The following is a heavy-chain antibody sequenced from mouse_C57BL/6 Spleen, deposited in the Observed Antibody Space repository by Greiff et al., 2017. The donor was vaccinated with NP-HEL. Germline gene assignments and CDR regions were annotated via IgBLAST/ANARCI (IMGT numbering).Heavy chain of an antibody. J-gene: IGHJ3*01. CDR3: ARGGYDDGGFAY. D-gene: IGHD2-2*01. V-gene: IGHV14-2*01. Sequence: VQLQQSGAELVKPGASVKLSCTASGFNIKAYYMHWVQQRTEQGLEWIGRLDPADGATQSAPPFPGQAPLPADTSSNTAYLQLSSLTSEDTAVYYCARGGYDDGGFAYWGQGTLVTVSA. CDR2: LDPADGAT. CDR1: GFNIKAYY.